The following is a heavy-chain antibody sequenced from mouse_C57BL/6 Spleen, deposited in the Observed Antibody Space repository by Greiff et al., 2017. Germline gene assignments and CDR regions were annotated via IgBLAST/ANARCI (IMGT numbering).Heavy chain of an antibody. D-gene: IGHD2-4*01. J-gene: IGHJ2*01. Sequence: QVQLQQSGAELVKPGASVKISCKASGYAFSSYWMNWVKQRPGKGLEWIGQIYPGDGDTNYNGKFKGKATLTADKSSSTAYMQLSSLTSEDSAVYFCARPYDYDGGVFDFWGQGTTLTVSS. CDR2: IYPGDGDT. V-gene: IGHV1-80*01. CDR1: GYAFSSYW. CDR3: ARPYDYDGGVFDF.